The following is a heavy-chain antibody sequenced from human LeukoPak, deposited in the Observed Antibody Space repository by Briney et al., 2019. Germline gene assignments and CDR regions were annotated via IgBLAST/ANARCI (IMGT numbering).Heavy chain of an antibody. D-gene: IGHD6-13*01. V-gene: IGHV3-30*19. Sequence: PGGSLRLSCAASGFSFSSYGMHWVRQAPGKGLEWVALKSHDGSNKGHADSVKGRFTISRDNSKNTLYLQMNSLGTEDTAVYYCAKDSSTWAFDYWGQGTLVTVSS. CDR2: KSHDGSNK. J-gene: IGHJ4*02. CDR3: AKDSSTWAFDY. CDR1: GFSFSSYG.